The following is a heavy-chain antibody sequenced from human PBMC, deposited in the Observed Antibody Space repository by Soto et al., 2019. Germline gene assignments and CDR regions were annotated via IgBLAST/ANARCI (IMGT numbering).Heavy chain of an antibody. CDR3: ARLIVVVPAASPRGAFDI. D-gene: IGHD2-2*01. CDR1: GYTFTSYG. V-gene: IGHV1-18*01. J-gene: IGHJ3*02. CDR2: ISAYNGNT. Sequence: GASVKVSCKASGYTFTSYGISWVRQAPGQGLEWMGWISAYNGNTNYAQKLQGRVTMTTDTSTSTAYMELRSLRSDDTAVYYCARLIVVVPAASPRGAFDIWGQGTMVTVSS.